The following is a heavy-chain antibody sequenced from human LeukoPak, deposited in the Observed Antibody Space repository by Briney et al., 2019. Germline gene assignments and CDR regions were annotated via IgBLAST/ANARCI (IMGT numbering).Heavy chain of an antibody. CDR3: ARHLDLWFGDPDAFDI. V-gene: IGHV4-39*01. CDR1: GGSISSSSYY. CDR2: IHYSGST. Sequence: SETLSLTCTVSGGSISSSSYYWGWIRQPPGKGLEWIGSIHYSGSTYYNPSLKSRVTISVDTSKNQFSLKLSSVTAADTAVYYCARHLDLWFGDPDAFDIWGQGTMVTVSS. J-gene: IGHJ3*02. D-gene: IGHD3-10*01.